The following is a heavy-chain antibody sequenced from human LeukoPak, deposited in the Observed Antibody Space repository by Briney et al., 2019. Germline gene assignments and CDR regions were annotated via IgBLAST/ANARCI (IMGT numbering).Heavy chain of an antibody. J-gene: IGHJ6*02. V-gene: IGHV1-2*02. Sequence: ASVKVSCKASGYTFTGYYMHLVRQAPGQGLEWMGWINPNSGGTNYAQKFQGRVTMTRDTSISTAYMELSRLRSDDTAVYYCASLGYSYGYFYYYGMDVWGQGTTVTVSS. CDR1: GYTFTGYY. CDR3: ASLGYSYGYFYYYGMDV. CDR2: INPNSGGT. D-gene: IGHD5-18*01.